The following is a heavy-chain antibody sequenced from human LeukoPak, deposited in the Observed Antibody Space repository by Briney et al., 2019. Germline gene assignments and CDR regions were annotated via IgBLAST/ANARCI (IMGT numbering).Heavy chain of an antibody. D-gene: IGHD3-22*01. V-gene: IGHV3-23*01. CDR3: AREPRDYYDSTGVTPIDY. Sequence: GGSLRLSCAASGFTFTSYAMSWVRQVSGKGLEWVSVISGSGGSTYYADSVKGRFTISRDNSKNTLYLQMKSLRAEDTAVYYCAREPRDYYDSTGVTPIDYWGQGTLVTVSS. CDR2: ISGSGGST. CDR1: GFTFTSYA. J-gene: IGHJ4*02.